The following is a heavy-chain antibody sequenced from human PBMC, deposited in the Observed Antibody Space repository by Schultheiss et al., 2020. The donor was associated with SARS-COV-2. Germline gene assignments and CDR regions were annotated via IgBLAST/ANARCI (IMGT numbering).Heavy chain of an antibody. J-gene: IGHJ4*02. CDR1: GFTVSSNY. D-gene: IGHD4-17*01. V-gene: IGHV3-66*01. CDR2: ISGSGGST. CDR3: ERDGDYGDPRYYFDY. Sequence: GGSLRLSCAASGFTVSSNYMSWVRQAPGKGLEWVSAISGSGGSTYYADSVKGRFTISRDNSKNTLYLQMNSLRAEDTAVYYCERDGDYGDPRYYFDYWGQGTLVTVSS.